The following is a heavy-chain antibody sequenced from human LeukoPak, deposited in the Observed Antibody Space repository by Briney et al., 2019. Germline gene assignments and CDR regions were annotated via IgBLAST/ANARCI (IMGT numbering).Heavy chain of an antibody. D-gene: IGHD2-2*01. V-gene: IGHV1-8*01. CDR3: ARVPVPAPRRGLYFDY. J-gene: IGHJ4*02. Sequence: ASVKVSFKASGYTFSSHDIYWVRQAPGQGLEWMGWMNLNSGDTYYAQNLKGRFSITSDTSKSTTYMDLASLAPEDTAVYYCARVPVPAPRRGLYFDYWGQGTLITVSS. CDR2: MNLNSGDT. CDR1: GYTFSSHD.